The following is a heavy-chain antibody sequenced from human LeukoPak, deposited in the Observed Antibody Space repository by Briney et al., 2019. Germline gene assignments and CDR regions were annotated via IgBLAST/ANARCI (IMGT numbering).Heavy chain of an antibody. CDR3: ARHVSSRTLLWFGEGIDYFDY. Sequence: SETLSLTCAVYGGSFSGYYWSWIRQPPGKGLEWIGEINHSGSTNYNPSLKSRVTISVDTSKNQFSLKLSSVTAADTAVYYCARHVSSRTLLWFGEGIDYFDYWGQGTLVTVSS. V-gene: IGHV4-34*01. D-gene: IGHD3-10*01. J-gene: IGHJ4*02. CDR1: GGSFSGYY. CDR2: INHSGST.